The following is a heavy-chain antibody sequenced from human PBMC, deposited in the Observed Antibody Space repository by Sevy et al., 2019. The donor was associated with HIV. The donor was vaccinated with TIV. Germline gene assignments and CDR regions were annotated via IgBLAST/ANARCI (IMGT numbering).Heavy chain of an antibody. J-gene: IGHJ4*02. V-gene: IGHV3-33*01. CDR1: GFTFSNYG. CDR3: ARDNLLPIMVSMVRGVLSYYFDY. Sequence: GGSLRLSCAASGFTFSNYGMHWVRQAPGKGLEWVAVIWYDGINRYYADSVKGRFTISRDNSKNTLYLQMNSLRAEDTAVYYCARDNLLPIMVSMVRGVLSYYFDYWGQGTLVTVSS. CDR2: IWYDGINR. D-gene: IGHD3-10*01.